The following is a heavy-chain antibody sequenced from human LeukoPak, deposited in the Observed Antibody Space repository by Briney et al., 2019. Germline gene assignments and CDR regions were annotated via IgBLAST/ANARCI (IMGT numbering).Heavy chain of an antibody. J-gene: IGHJ4*02. V-gene: IGHV3-30-3*01. Sequence: GGSLRLSCAASGFTFSSYAMHWVRQAPGKGLEWVAVISYDGSNKYYADSVKGRFTISRDNPYNTLYLQMTSLRAEDTAVYYCAKDGGTSIVGPKGAFDYWGQGTLVTVPS. D-gene: IGHD1-26*01. CDR1: GFTFSSYA. CDR2: ISYDGSNK. CDR3: AKDGGTSIVGPKGAFDY.